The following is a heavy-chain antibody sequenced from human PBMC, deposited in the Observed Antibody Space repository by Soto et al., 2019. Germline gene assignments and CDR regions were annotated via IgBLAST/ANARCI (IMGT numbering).Heavy chain of an antibody. D-gene: IGHD7-27*01. CDR3: AHSLIPNWGSRGAFDY. V-gene: IGHV2-5*02. J-gene: IGHJ4*02. Sequence: QITLKESGPTLMKPTQTLTLTCTFSGFSLSTSGVGVGWIRQPPGKALEWLALIYWDDDKRYSPSLKSRPTITKDTSKNQVVLTMTNMDPVATATYYCAHSLIPNWGSRGAFDYWGQGTLVTVSS. CDR1: GFSLSTSGVG. CDR2: IYWDDDK.